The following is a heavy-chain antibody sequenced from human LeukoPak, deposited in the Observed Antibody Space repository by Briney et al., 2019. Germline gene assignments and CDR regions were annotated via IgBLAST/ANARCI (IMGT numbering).Heavy chain of an antibody. Sequence: GASVKVSCKASGYTFTGYYLHWVRQAPGQGLEWMGRINPNSGGTNYAQKFQGRVTMTRDTSISTAYMELSRLRSDDTAVYYCARGGMGYCSSTSCPIYLLYFDYWGQGTLVTVSS. J-gene: IGHJ4*02. D-gene: IGHD2-2*01. CDR3: ARGGMGYCSSTSCPIYLLYFDY. CDR2: INPNSGGT. V-gene: IGHV1-2*06. CDR1: GYTFTGYY.